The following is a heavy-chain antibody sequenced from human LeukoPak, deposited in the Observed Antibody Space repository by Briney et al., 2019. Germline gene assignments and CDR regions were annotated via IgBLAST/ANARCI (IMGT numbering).Heavy chain of an antibody. CDR2: INHSGST. J-gene: IGHJ6*02. D-gene: IGHD3-16*02. CDR3: ARGVRYNYYYYYGMDV. CDR1: GVSISGDF. V-gene: IGHV4-34*01. Sequence: PSETLSLTCTVSGVSISGDFWSWIRQPPGKGLEWIGEINHSGSTNYNPSLKSRVTISVDTSKNQFSLKLSSVTAADTAVYYCARGVRYNYYYYYGMDVWGQGTTVTVSS.